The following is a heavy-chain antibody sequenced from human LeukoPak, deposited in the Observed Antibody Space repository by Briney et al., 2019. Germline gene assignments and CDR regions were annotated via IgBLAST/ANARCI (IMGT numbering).Heavy chain of an antibody. CDR2: IYSGGST. Sequence: GGSLRLSCAASGFTVSSNYMSWVRQAPGKGLEWVSVIYSGGSTYYADSVKGRFTISRDSSKNTLYLQMNSLRAEDTAVYYCAREGYSGSSRVLDYWGQGTLVTVSS. CDR3: AREGYSGSSRVLDY. J-gene: IGHJ4*02. CDR1: GFTVSSNY. D-gene: IGHD1-26*01. V-gene: IGHV3-66*01.